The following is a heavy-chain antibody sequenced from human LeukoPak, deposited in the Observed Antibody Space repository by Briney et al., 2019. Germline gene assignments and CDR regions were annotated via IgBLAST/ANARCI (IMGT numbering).Heavy chain of an antibody. D-gene: IGHD6-13*01. V-gene: IGHV3-30-3*01. CDR1: KFTFSSYP. Sequence: GGSLRLSCAASKFTFSSYPMHWVRQAPGKGLGWVAVIANDGRDKHCADSVKGRFTISRDNSKNTLYLQINSLRAEDTAVYYCARDRTAAAADYYFDYWGQGTLVTVSS. CDR3: ARDRTAAAADYYFDY. J-gene: IGHJ4*02. CDR2: IANDGRDK.